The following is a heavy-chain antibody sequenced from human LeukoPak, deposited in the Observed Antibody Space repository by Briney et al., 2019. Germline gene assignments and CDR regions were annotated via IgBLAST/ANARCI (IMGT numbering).Heavy chain of an antibody. D-gene: IGHD1-26*01. CDR3: ATLPRSGHYY. CDR1: GFTFSGYW. V-gene: IGHV3-7*01. CDR2: IKQDGSQR. Sequence: GGSLRLSCTASGFTFSGYWMTWVRQAPGKGPEWVANIKQDGSQRYYVDSVRGRFTISRDNAKNTLYLQMNSLRAEDTAVYYCATLPRSGHYYWGQGTLVTVSS. J-gene: IGHJ4*02.